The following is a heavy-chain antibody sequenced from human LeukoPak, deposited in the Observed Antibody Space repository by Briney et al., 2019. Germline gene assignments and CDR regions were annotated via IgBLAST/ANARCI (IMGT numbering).Heavy chain of an antibody. CDR2: IVPIFGTA. CDR3: ARSRVPAAPIDY. V-gene: IGHV1-69*13. CDR1: GGTFSSYA. Sequence: PSASVKVSCKASGGTFSSYAISWVRQAPGQGLEWMGGIVPIFGTANYAQKFQGRVTITADESTSTAYMELSSLRSEDTAVYYCARSRVPAAPIDYWGQGTLVTVSS. D-gene: IGHD2-2*01. J-gene: IGHJ4*02.